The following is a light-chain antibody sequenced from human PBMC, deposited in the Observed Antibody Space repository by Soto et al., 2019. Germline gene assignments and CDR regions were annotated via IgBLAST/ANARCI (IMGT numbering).Light chain of an antibody. CDR2: NVS. Sequence: QSALTQPASVSGSPGQSITISCTGTSSDIGYYDFVSWYQQHPDKAPKVIIYNVSYRPSGVSNRFSGSKSGNTASLTISGLQAEDEGDYYCSSYTPRNTVIIGGGTKVTVL. CDR3: SSYTPRNTVI. J-gene: IGLJ2*01. CDR1: SSDIGYYDF. V-gene: IGLV2-14*03.